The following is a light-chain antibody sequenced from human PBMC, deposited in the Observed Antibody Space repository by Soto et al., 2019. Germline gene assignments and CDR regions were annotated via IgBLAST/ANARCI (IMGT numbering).Light chain of an antibody. V-gene: IGKV3-20*01. Sequence: VLTQSPDSLSLSPGERATLSCRASQYISTKLAWYQQKPGQAPRLLFSGAFNRATDPPDRFSGSGSGTDFTLIISGVEAEAFAMYYCQQYGDSPWTFGQGTRVDFK. CDR2: GAF. CDR1: QYISTK. J-gene: IGKJ1*01. CDR3: QQYGDSPWT.